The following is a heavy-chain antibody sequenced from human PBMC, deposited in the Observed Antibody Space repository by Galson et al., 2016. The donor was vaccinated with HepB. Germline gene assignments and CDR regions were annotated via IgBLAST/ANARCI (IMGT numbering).Heavy chain of an antibody. CDR1: GGSISSGDYS. J-gene: IGHJ1*01. CDR2: IFHSGSI. CDR3: ASGYCSGGSCYFAEYFQY. Sequence: TLSLTCAVSGGSISSGDYSWSWIRQPPGRGLEWIGYIFHSGSIFYNPSLKSRVTISVDTSKNYFSLNLSSVTAADTAVYYCASGYCSGGSCYFAEYFQYWGQGTLVTVSS. D-gene: IGHD2-15*01. V-gene: IGHV4-30-2*01.